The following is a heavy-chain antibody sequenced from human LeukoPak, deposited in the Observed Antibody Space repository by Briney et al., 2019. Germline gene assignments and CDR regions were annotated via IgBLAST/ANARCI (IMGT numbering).Heavy chain of an antibody. Sequence: GGSLRLSCAASGFTFSSYSTNWVRQAPGKGLEWVSSISSSSSYIYYADSVKGRFTISRDNAKNSLYLQMNSLRAEDTAVYYCARELIVLMVYAINYMDVWGKGTTVTVSS. V-gene: IGHV3-21*01. D-gene: IGHD2-8*01. CDR1: GFTFSSYS. J-gene: IGHJ6*03. CDR2: ISSSSSYI. CDR3: ARELIVLMVYAINYMDV.